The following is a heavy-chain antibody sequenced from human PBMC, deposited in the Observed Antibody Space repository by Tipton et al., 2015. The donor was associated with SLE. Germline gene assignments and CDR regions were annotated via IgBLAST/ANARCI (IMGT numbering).Heavy chain of an antibody. J-gene: IGHJ6*03. CDR2: IYYSGST. D-gene: IGHD6-6*01. V-gene: IGHV4-59*01. CDR1: GGSISSYY. CDR3: ARIKVPYSSSSMNYYYYYMDV. Sequence: TLSLTCTVSGGSISSYYWSWIRQPPGKGLEWIGYIYYSGSTNYNPSLKSRVTISVDTSKNQFSLKLSPVTAADTAVYYCARIKVPYSSSSMNYYYYYMDVWGKGTTVTVSS.